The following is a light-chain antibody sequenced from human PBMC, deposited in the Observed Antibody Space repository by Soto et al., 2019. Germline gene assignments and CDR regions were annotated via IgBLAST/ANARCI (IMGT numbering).Light chain of an antibody. CDR3: QQRSNWPPYT. Sequence: EIVLTQSPATLSLSPGERATLSCRASQSVSNYLVWYQQKPGQAPRLLIYDASDRATGIPARFSGSGSGTDFTLTISSLDPEDFAVYYCQQRSNWPPYTFGQGTKLEIK. CDR2: DAS. CDR1: QSVSNY. V-gene: IGKV3-11*01. J-gene: IGKJ2*01.